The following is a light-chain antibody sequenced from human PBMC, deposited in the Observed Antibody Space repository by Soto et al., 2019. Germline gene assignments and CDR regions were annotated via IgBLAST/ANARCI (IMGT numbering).Light chain of an antibody. CDR3: SSYTSSSTLVV. CDR2: DVS. CDR1: SSDVGGYNY. Sequence: QSALTQPASVSGSPGQSITISCTGTSSDVGGYNYVSWYQQHPGKAPKLMIYDVSNRPSGVSNRFSGSKSGNTASLTISGLQAEDEADYYGSSYTSSSTLVVFGVGTQLTVL. J-gene: IGLJ2*01. V-gene: IGLV2-14*01.